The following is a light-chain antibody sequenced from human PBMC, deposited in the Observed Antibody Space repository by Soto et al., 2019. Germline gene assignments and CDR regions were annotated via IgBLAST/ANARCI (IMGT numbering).Light chain of an antibody. Sequence: IQLTQSPSSLSASVGDRVTITCRASQGVRCSLAWYQQKPGQAPGLLIYSASTIPSGVPARFSGSGSGTEFSLTIRALQHEDFATYYCQQLSRYPLTFGGGTKVDNK. J-gene: IGKJ4*01. CDR3: QQLSRYPLT. V-gene: IGKV1-9*01. CDR1: QGVRCS. CDR2: SAS.